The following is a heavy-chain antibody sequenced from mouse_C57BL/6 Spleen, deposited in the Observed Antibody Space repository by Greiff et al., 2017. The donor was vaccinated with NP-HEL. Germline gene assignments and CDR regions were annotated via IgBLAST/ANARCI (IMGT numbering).Heavy chain of an antibody. V-gene: IGHV1-53*01. CDR3: ARGEYDYDGDYFDY. CDR1: GYTFTSYW. CDR2: INPSNGGT. Sequence: QVQLKQPGTELVKPGASVKLSCKASGYTFTSYWMHWVKQRPGQGLEWIGNINPSNGGTNYNEKFKSKATLTVDKSSSTAYMQLSSLTSEDSAVYYCARGEYDYDGDYFDYWGQGTTLTVSS. J-gene: IGHJ2*01. D-gene: IGHD2-4*01.